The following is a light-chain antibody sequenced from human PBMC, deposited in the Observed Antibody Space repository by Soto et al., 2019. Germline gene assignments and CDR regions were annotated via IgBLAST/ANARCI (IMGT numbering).Light chain of an antibody. CDR2: DAS. CDR1: QSVSTF. CDR3: QQYDSSPRT. V-gene: IGKV3-11*01. J-gene: IGKJ1*01. Sequence: EIVLTQSPATLSLSPGERATLSCRASQSVSTFLAWYQQKPGQAPRLLIYDASKRATGIPARFSGSGSGTDFTLTISSLEPEDIAVYYCQQYDSSPRTFGQGTRVEIK.